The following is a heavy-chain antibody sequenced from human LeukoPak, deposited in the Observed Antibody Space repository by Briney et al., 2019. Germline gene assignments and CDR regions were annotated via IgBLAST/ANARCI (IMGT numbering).Heavy chain of an antibody. CDR3: ARDMDPTRHYYYGMDV. D-gene: IGHD2-15*01. J-gene: IGHJ6*02. V-gene: IGHV1-69*04. CDR2: IIPILGIA. CDR1: GGTFSSYA. Sequence: GSSVRVSCKASGGTFSSYAISWVRQAPGQGLEWMGRIIPILGIANYAQKFQGRVTITADKSTSTAYMELSSLRSEDTAVYYCARDMDPTRHYYYGMDVWGQGTTVTVSS.